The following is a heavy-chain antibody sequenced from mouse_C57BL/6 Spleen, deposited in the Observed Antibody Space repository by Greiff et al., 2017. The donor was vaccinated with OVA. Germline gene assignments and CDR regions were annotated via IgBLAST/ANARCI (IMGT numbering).Heavy chain of an antibody. V-gene: IGHV5-9-1*02. CDR2: ISSGGDYI. J-gene: IGHJ1*03. CDR3: TRSYGSSRYWYFDV. Sequence: EVKLVEPGEGLVKPGGSLKLSCAASGFTFSSYAMSWVRQTPEKRLEWVAYISSGGDYIYYADTVKGRFTISRDNARNTLYLQMSSLKSEDTAMYYCTRSYGSSRYWYFDVWGTGTTVTVSS. D-gene: IGHD1-1*01. CDR1: GFTFSSYA.